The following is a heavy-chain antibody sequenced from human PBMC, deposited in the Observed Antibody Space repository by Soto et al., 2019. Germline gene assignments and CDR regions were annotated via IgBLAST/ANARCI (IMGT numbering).Heavy chain of an antibody. CDR1: GFTFSSYG. Sequence: GGSLRLSCAASGFTFSSYGXHWVRQAPGKGLEWVAVIWYDGSNKYYADSVKGRFTISRDNSKNTLYLQMNSLRAEDTAVYYCARDRSYYDYIWEFQGGYYFDYWGQGTLVTVSS. CDR2: IWYDGSNK. J-gene: IGHJ4*02. CDR3: ARDRSYYDYIWEFQGGYYFDY. V-gene: IGHV3-33*01. D-gene: IGHD3-16*01.